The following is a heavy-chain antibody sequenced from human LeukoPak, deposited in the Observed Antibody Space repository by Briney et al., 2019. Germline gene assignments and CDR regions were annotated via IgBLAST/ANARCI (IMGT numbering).Heavy chain of an antibody. V-gene: IGHV3-21*01. CDR3: ARGGIAGRPVYYYYMDV. D-gene: IGHD6-6*01. CDR2: ISAVSTYI. Sequence: KTGGSLRLSCAASGFTFSSYTIHWVRQAPGKGLEWVSSISAVSTYIYYADSVKGRFTISRDNVEKSAYLELSGLTAHDTAIYYCARGGIAGRPVYYYYMDVWGKGTTVTVSS. CDR1: GFTFSSYT. J-gene: IGHJ6*03.